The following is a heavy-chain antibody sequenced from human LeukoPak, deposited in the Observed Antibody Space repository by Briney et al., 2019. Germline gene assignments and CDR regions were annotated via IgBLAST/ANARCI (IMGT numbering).Heavy chain of an antibody. Sequence: VASVKVSCKASGYTFTGYYMHWVRQAPGQGLEWMGWINPNSGGTNYAQKFQGRVTMTRDTSISTAYMELSSLRSEDTAVYYCARGYSGYGNDYWGQGTLVTVSS. CDR3: ARGYSGYGNDY. CDR2: INPNSGGT. V-gene: IGHV1-2*02. CDR1: GYTFTGYY. D-gene: IGHD5-12*01. J-gene: IGHJ4*02.